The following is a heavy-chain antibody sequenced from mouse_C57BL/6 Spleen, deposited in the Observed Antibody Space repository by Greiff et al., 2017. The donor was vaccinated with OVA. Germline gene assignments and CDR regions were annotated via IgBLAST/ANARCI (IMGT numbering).Heavy chain of an antibody. D-gene: IGHD2-2*01. J-gene: IGHJ2*01. CDR2: IHPNSGST. V-gene: IGHV1-64*01. CDR3: ARRGPYGYVDY. Sequence: VQLQQPGAELVKPGASVKLSCKASGYTFTSYWMHWVKQRPGQGLEWIGMIHPNSGSTNYNEKFKSKATLTVDKSSSTAYMQLSSLTSEDSAVYYCARRGPYGYVDYWGQGTTLTVSS. CDR1: GYTFTSYW.